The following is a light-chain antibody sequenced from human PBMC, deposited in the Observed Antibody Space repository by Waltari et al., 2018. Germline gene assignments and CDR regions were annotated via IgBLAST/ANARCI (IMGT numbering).Light chain of an antibody. Sequence: VISMTQSPSFLSASRGDRVTISCRVSQGISTSLAWYQQKPGKAPDLLIHAASTLQTGVSSRFRGSGSGTDFTLTISGLQSEDVATYYCQQYYTFPYPFGQGTKLEIK. J-gene: IGKJ2*01. V-gene: IGKV1D-8*01. CDR2: AAS. CDR3: QQYYTFPYP. CDR1: QGISTS.